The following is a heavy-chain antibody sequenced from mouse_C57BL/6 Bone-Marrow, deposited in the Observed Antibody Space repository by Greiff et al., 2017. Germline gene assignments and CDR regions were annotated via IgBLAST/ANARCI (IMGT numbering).Heavy chain of an antibody. J-gene: IGHJ1*03. D-gene: IGHD1-1*01. V-gene: IGHV1-72*01. CDR3: ARLFITTVVARYFDV. Sequence: VQLQQPGAELVKPGASVKLSCKASGYTFTSYWMHWVKQRPGRGLEWIGRIDPNSGGTKYNEKFKSKATLTVDTPSSTAYMQLSSLTSEDSAVYYCARLFITTVVARYFDVWGTGTTVTVSS. CDR2: IDPNSGGT. CDR1: GYTFTSYW.